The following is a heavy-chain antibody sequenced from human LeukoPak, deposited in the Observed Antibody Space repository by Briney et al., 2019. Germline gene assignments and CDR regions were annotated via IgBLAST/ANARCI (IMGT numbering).Heavy chain of an antibody. V-gene: IGHV4-34*01. D-gene: IGHD3-10*01. J-gene: IGHJ6*04. CDR1: GGSFSGYY. CDR3: ARARGDYGMDV. Sequence: SETLSLTCAVYGGSFSGYYWSWIRQPPGKGLEWIGEINHSGSTNYNPSLKSRVTISVDTSKNQFSLKLSPVTAADTAVYYCARARGDYGMDVWGKGTTVTVSS. CDR2: INHSGST.